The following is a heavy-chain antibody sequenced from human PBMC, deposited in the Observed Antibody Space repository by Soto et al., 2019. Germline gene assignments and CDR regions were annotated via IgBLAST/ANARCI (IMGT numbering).Heavy chain of an antibody. Sequence: SETLSLTCTVSGGSVSSGSYYWSWIRQPPGKGLEWIGYIYYSGSTNYNPSLKSRVTISVDTSKNQFSLRLSSVTAADTAVYYCARATGYEGTRLDYWGQGTLVTVSS. CDR1: GGSVSSGSYY. V-gene: IGHV4-61*01. CDR3: ARATGYEGTRLDY. J-gene: IGHJ4*02. CDR2: IYYSGST. D-gene: IGHD5-12*01.